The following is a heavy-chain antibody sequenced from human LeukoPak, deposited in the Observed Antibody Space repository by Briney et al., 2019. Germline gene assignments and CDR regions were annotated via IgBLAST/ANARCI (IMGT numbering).Heavy chain of an antibody. CDR2: ISGSGGST. D-gene: IGHD3-22*01. V-gene: IGHV3-23*01. Sequence: PGGSLGLSCAASGFTFSSYAMSWVRQAPGKGLEWVSAISGSGGSTYYADSVKGRFAISRDNSKNTLYLQMNSLRAEDTAVYYCAKGSAIVVVNDAFDIWGQGTMVTVSS. CDR1: GFTFSSYA. CDR3: AKGSAIVVVNDAFDI. J-gene: IGHJ3*02.